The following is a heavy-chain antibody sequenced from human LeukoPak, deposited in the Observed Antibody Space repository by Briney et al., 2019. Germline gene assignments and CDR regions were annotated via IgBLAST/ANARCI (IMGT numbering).Heavy chain of an antibody. J-gene: IGHJ4*02. CDR2: IKQDGSEK. CDR1: GFTFSSYW. Sequence: GGSLRLSCAASGFTFSSYWMSWVRQAPGKGLEWVANIKQDGSEKYYVDSVKGRFTISRDNAKNSLYLQMNSLRVGDTALYHCARGNSNFNYWGQGTLVTVSS. D-gene: IGHD4-23*01. V-gene: IGHV3-7*03. CDR3: ARGNSNFNY.